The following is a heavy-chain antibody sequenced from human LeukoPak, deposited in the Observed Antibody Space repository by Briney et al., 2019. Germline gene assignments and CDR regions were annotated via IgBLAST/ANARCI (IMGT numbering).Heavy chain of an antibody. J-gene: IGHJ4*02. D-gene: IGHD2-2*01. CDR1: GFTFGDYA. CDR2: IRSKVYGGTT. CDR3: ARDPLGCSSTSCNGVFDY. V-gene: IGHV3-49*04. Sequence: GRSLRLSCTASGFTFGDYAMSWVSQVPGNGLEWLGFIRSKVYGGTTEYAASVKGRFTISRDDSKSIAYLQMNSLKTEDTAVYYCARDPLGCSSTSCNGVFDYWGQGTLVTVSS.